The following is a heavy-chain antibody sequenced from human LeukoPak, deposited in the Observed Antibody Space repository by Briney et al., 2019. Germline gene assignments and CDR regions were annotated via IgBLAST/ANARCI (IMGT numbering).Heavy chain of an antibody. D-gene: IGHD3-10*01. J-gene: IGHJ5*02. CDR1: GGSFNSAGYY. CDR2: IYYSGST. CDR3: ARQDEGGFGEPLNWFDP. Sequence: PSETLSLTCTVSGGSFNSAGYYWSWIRQHPGKGLEWIGYIYYSGSTHYNPSLKSRVTMSIDTSKSQFSLNLSSVTAADTAVYYCARQDEGGFGEPLNWFDPWGQGTLVTVSS. V-gene: IGHV4-31*03.